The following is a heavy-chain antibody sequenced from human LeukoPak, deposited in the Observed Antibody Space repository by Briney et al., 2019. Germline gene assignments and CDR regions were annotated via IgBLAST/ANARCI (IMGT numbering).Heavy chain of an antibody. J-gene: IGHJ4*02. D-gene: IGHD3-3*01. CDR1: GGTFSSYA. V-gene: IGHV1-69*13. Sequence: VASVKVSCKASGGTFSSYAISWVRQAPGQGLEWMGGIIPIFGTANYAQKFQGRVTITADESTSTAYMELSSLRSEDTAVYYCARTDLEWLSKPDYWGQGTLVTVSS. CDR3: ARTDLEWLSKPDY. CDR2: IIPIFGTA.